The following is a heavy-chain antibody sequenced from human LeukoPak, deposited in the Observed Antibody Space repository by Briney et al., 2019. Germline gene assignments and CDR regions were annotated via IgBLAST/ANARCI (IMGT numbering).Heavy chain of an antibody. CDR3: ARGPGSGYYYGVY. J-gene: IGHJ4*02. Sequence: GGSLGISYKVCGFPFEEYGMSWGPQAQGKGLEWVSGINWNGGSTGYADSVKGRFTISRDNAKNSLYLQMNSLRAEDTALYHCARGPGSGYYYGVYWGQGTLVTVSS. CDR2: INWNGGST. CDR1: GFPFEEYG. V-gene: IGHV3-20*01. D-gene: IGHD3-22*01.